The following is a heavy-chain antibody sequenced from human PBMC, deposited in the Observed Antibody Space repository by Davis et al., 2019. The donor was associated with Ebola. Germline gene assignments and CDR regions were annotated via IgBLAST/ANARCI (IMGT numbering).Heavy chain of an antibody. J-gene: IGHJ4*02. D-gene: IGHD7-27*01. CDR2: TIPLLNTA. CDR3: ARESGAGGSFDH. V-gene: IGHV1-69*13. CDR1: GGTFSSYA. Sequence: SVKVSCKASGGTFSSYAITWVRQAPGQGLEWMGGTIPLLNTANSAQKFQGRVTITADESTSTAYMELSSLRSEDTAVYYCARESGAGGSFDHWGQGTPVTVSS.